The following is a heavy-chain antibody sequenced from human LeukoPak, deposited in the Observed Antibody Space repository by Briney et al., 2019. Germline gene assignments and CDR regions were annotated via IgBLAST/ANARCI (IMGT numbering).Heavy chain of an antibody. D-gene: IGHD5-12*01. CDR2: INHSGRT. V-gene: IGHV4-34*01. Sequence: SETLSLTCAVYGGSFSGYYWSWIRQPPGKGLEWIGEINHSGRTNYNPSLKSRVTISVDTSKNQFSLKLSSVTAADTAVYYCARGGWSGYALDYWGQGTLVTVSS. CDR3: ARGGWSGYALDY. CDR1: GGSFSGYY. J-gene: IGHJ4*02.